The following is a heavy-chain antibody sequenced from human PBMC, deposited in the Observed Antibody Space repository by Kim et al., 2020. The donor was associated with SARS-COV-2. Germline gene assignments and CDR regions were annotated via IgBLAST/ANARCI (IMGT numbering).Heavy chain of an antibody. Sequence: ASVKVSCKASGYTFTGYYMHWVRQAPGQGLEWMGRINPNSGGTNYAQKFQGRVTMTRDTSISTAYMELSRLRSDDTAVYYCARGVLLDFAGMVPNFDYWGQGTLVTVSS. CDR2: INPNSGGT. V-gene: IGHV1-2*06. J-gene: IGHJ4*02. CDR3: ARGVLLDFAGMVPNFDY. CDR1: GYTFTGYY. D-gene: IGHD3-16*01.